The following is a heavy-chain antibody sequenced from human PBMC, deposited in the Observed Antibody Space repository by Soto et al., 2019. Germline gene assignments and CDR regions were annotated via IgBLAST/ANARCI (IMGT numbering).Heavy chain of an antibody. CDR2: INHSGST. CDR1: GGSFSGYY. Sequence: SETLSLTCAVYGGSFSGYYWSWIRQPPGKGLEWIGEINHSGSTNYNPSLKSRVTISVDTSKNQFSLKLSSVTAADTAVYYCARPPIAAAGSDNPHYYYYMDVWGKGTTVTVS. V-gene: IGHV4-34*01. CDR3: ARPPIAAAGSDNPHYYYYMDV. D-gene: IGHD6-13*01. J-gene: IGHJ6*03.